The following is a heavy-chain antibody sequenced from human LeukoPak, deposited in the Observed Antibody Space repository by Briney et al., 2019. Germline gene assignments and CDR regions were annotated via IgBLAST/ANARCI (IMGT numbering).Heavy chain of an antibody. V-gene: IGHV1-18*01. D-gene: IGHD2-2*02. Sequence: ASVKVSCKASGYTLSNYALSWMRQAPGQGLEWMGWIGAYNANTNYAQKLQGRVTMTTDTSTNTAYMELRSLRFDDTAVYYCARVQYQLLYRGHFDSWGQGTLVTVSS. CDR1: GYTLSNYA. CDR3: ARVQYQLLYRGHFDS. J-gene: IGHJ4*02. CDR2: IGAYNANT.